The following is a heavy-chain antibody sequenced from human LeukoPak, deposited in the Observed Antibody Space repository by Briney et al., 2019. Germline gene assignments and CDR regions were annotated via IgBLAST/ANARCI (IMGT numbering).Heavy chain of an antibody. CDR1: GYTFTSYA. J-gene: IGHJ4*02. Sequence: ASVKVSCKASGYTFTSYAMNWVRQAPGQGLEWMGWINTNTGNPTYAQGFTGRFVFSLDTSVSTAYLQISSLKAEDTAVYYCARGTPYDFWSGYYPFGYWGQGTLVTVSS. V-gene: IGHV7-4-1*02. CDR2: INTNTGNP. CDR3: ARGTPYDFWSGYYPFGY. D-gene: IGHD3-3*01.